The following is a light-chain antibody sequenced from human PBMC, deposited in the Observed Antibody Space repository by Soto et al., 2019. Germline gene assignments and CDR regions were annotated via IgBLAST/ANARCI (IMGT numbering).Light chain of an antibody. CDR1: QGISSA. CDR3: QQFNSYWIT. J-gene: IGKJ5*01. CDR2: DAS. V-gene: IGKV1-13*02. Sequence: AIQLTQSPSSLSASVGDRVTITCRASQGISSALAWYQQKPGNAPKLLIYDASRLESGVPSRFSGSGSGTDFTLTISSLQPEDFATYYCQQFNSYWITFGQGTRLEIK.